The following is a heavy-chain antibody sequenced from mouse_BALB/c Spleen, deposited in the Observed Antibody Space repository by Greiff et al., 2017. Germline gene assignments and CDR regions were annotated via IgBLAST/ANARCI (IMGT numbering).Heavy chain of an antibody. J-gene: IGHJ3*01. Sequence: EVKVVESGGGLVKPGGSLKLSCAASGFTFSSYAMSWVRQSPEKRLEWVAEISSGGSYTYYPDTVTGRFTISRDNAKNTLYLEMSSLRSEDTAMYYCARGGPAWFAYWGQGTLVTVSA. V-gene: IGHV5-9-4*01. CDR1: GFTFSSYA. CDR2: ISSGGSYT. CDR3: ARGGPAWFAY.